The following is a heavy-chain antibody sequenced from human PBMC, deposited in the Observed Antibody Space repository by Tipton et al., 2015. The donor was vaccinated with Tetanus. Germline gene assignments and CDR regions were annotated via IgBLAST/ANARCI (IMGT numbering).Heavy chain of an antibody. D-gene: IGHD3-16*01. V-gene: IGHV4-61*01. CDR2: ISYSGST. Sequence: TLSLTCTVSGGSVRSGSYYWNWIRQPPGKGLEWIGYISYSGSTNSNYSLKSRITISQDTSKNQFSLRLSSVTAADTAVYYCARIVRMGDFSFFDSWGLGTLVTVSS. CDR3: ARIVRMGDFSFFDS. CDR1: GGSVRSGSYY. J-gene: IGHJ4*02.